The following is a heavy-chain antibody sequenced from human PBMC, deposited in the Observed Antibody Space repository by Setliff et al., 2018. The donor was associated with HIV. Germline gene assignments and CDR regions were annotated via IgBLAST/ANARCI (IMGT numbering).Heavy chain of an antibody. Sequence: SETMSLTCTVSGGSISCHYWSWIRQSPGKGLEWIGYFYYSGTTNYNHSLKSRVTISADTSKNQISLKVKSVTAADTAVYYCARGVVDYDFWSGFGDYYYRDVWSHGTTFTVSS. D-gene: IGHD3-3*01. CDR1: GGSISCHY. V-gene: IGHV4-59*11. CDR2: FYYSGTT. J-gene: IGHJ6*03. CDR3: ARGVVDYDFWSGFGDYYYRDV.